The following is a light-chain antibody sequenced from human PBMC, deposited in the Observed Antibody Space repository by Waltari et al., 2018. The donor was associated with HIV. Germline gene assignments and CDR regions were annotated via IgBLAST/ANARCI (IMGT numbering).Light chain of an antibody. J-gene: IGKJ1*01. V-gene: IGKV2-28*01. CDR1: QSLLHSNGYNY. Sequence: DIVMTQSPLSLPVTPGEPASISCRSSQSLLHSNGYNYLDWYLQKPGQSPQLLIYLGSNRASGVPDRFSGSGSGTDFTLKISRVAAEDVGVYYCMQSLQSPWTFGQGTQVEI. CDR2: LGS. CDR3: MQSLQSPWT.